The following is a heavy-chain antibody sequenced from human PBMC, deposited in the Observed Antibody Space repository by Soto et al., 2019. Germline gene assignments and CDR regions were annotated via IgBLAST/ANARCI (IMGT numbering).Heavy chain of an antibody. Sequence: GESLKISCQGSGYSFTSNWIGWVRQMPGKGLEWMGIINPADSDIKYSPSFQGQVTISADKSIGTAYLQWSSLRASDTAMYYCARHQRDDASRKIDCWGQGTLVTVSS. V-gene: IGHV5-51*01. D-gene: IGHD3-16*01. CDR3: ARHQRDDASRKIDC. CDR1: GYSFTSNW. J-gene: IGHJ4*02. CDR2: INPADSDI.